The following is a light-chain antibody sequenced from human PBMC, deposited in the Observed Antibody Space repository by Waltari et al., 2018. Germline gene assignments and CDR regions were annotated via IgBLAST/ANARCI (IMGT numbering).Light chain of an antibody. CDR1: QSVSSY. CDR3: QQYNNWPSWT. V-gene: IGKV3-15*01. CDR2: GAS. Sequence: EIVMTQSPATLSVSPGERATLSCRASQSVSSYLAWYHQKPGQAPRLLIYGASTRATGIPARFSGSGSGTEFTLTISSLQSEDFAIYYCQQYNNWPSWTFGQGTKVEIK. J-gene: IGKJ1*01.